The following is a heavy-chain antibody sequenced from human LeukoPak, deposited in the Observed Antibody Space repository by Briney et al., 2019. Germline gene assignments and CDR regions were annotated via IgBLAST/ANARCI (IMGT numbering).Heavy chain of an antibody. CDR3: AREYAD. CDR1: GRSFSGYY. D-gene: IGHD2/OR15-2a*01. V-gene: IGHV4-34*01. CDR2: INHSRST. Sequence: SETLSLTCAAYGRSFSGYYRSWIRQPPGKGLEWIGEINHSRSTNYNPSLKSRVTISVDTSKNQFSLKLSSVTAADTAVYYCAREYADWGQGTLVTVSS. J-gene: IGHJ4*02.